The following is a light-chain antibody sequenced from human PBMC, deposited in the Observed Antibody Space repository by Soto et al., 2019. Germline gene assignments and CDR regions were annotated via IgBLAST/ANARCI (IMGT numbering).Light chain of an antibody. CDR2: GAS. CDR3: QQYDSYPYT. CDR1: QTISSW. J-gene: IGKJ2*01. V-gene: IGKV1-5*01. Sequence: DIKMSQSPSTLSGSVGDRVTITCRASQTISSWLAWYQQKPGKAPNLLIYGASTLQTGVPSTFSGSGSGTEFTLTISSLQPDDFATYYCQQYDSYPYTFGQGTKVDI.